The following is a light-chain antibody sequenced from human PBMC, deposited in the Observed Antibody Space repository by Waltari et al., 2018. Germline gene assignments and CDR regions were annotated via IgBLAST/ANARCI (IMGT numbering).Light chain of an antibody. Sequence: DIVMTQSPDSLAVSLGERVTINCKSVQSVLYSSHSKSYLAWYQHKPGQPPKLLIYWASTRESGVPDRFSGSGSGTDFTLTISRLEPEDSAMYYCQQYGPSPRTFGQGTRVEIK. CDR1: QSVLYSSHSKSY. V-gene: IGKV4-1*01. CDR3: QQYGPSPRT. J-gene: IGKJ1*01. CDR2: WAS.